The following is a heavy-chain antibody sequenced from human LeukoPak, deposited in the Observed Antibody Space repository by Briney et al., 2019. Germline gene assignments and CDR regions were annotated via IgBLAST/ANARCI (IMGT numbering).Heavy chain of an antibody. V-gene: IGHV3-48*01. Sequence: GGSLRLSCAASGFTFSSYSMNWVRQAPGKGLEWVSYISSSSSTIYYADSVKGRFTISRDKSKNTLYLQMNSLRAEDTAVYYCAREHPRPSSGAFDIWGQGTMVTVSS. CDR3: AREHPRPSSGAFDI. CDR2: ISSSSSTI. CDR1: GFTFSSYS. J-gene: IGHJ3*02. D-gene: IGHD1-14*01.